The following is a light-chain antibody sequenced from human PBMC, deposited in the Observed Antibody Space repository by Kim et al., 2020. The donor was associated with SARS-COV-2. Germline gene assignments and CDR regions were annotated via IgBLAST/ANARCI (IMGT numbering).Light chain of an antibody. J-gene: IGKJ1*01. CDR3: QQLDSYPWT. V-gene: IGKV1-17*01. CDR1: QDIRND. CDR2: GAS. Sequence: DIQMTQSPSSLSASVGDRVTITCRASQDIRNDLGWYQQNPGRAPKRLIYGASRLQSGVPSRFSGSGSGTEFTLTISSLQPEDFATYYCQQLDSYPWTFGQGTKVDIK.